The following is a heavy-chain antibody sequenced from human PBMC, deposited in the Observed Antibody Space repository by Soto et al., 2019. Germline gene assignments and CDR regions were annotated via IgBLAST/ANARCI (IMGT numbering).Heavy chain of an antibody. D-gene: IGHD6-19*01. CDR2: ISSSSSTI. Sequence: GGSLRLSCAASGFTFSSYSMNWVRQAPGKGLEWVSYISSSSSTIYYADSVKGRFTISRDNAKNSLYLQMNSLRAEDTAVYYCARDSVAVAVGLVYYYYGMDVWGQGNTVTVSS. CDR1: GFTFSSYS. J-gene: IGHJ6*02. V-gene: IGHV3-48*01. CDR3: ARDSVAVAVGLVYYYYGMDV.